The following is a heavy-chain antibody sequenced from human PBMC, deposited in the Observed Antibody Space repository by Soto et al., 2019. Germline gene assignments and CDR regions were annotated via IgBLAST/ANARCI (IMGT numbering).Heavy chain of an antibody. Sequence: EVQLVESGGGLVQPGGSLRLSCAASGFTFSSYWMHWVRQAPGKGLVWVSRINTDGSTISYTDSVRGRFTISRDNAKSTLYLQMNSLRAEDTAVYYCGRVGVGHWYLDLWRRGTLVNVSS. D-gene: IGHD3-10*01. J-gene: IGHJ2*01. V-gene: IGHV3-74*01. CDR3: GRVGVGHWYLDL. CDR2: INTDGSTI. CDR1: GFTFSSYW.